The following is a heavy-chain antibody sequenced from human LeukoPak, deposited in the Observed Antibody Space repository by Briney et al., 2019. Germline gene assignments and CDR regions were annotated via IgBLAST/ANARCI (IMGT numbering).Heavy chain of an antibody. D-gene: IGHD3-10*01. Sequence: SETLSLTCSVSGGSISSYYWTWIRRPPEKGLEWIGHIYYGGSTNYNPSLKSRVTISVDTSKNQFSLKLSSVTAADTAVYYCARHYGSGTYFGYWGQGTLVTVSS. CDR2: IYYGGST. CDR1: GGSISSYY. CDR3: ARHYGSGTYFGY. J-gene: IGHJ4*02. V-gene: IGHV4-59*08.